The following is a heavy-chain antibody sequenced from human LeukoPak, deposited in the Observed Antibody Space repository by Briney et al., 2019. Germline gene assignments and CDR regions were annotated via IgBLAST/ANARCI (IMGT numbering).Heavy chain of an antibody. CDR3: ARESYCSSTSCYLRY. V-gene: IGHV1-18*01. D-gene: IGHD2-2*01. J-gene: IGHJ4*02. CDR1: GYTFTRYG. Sequence: GASVKVSCKAFGYTFTRYGVSWVRQAPGQGLEWIGWISGSNGNTNYAQKFQGRVTMTRDTSISTAYMELSRLRSDDTAVYYCARESYCSSTSCYLRYWGQGTLVTVSS. CDR2: ISGSNGNT.